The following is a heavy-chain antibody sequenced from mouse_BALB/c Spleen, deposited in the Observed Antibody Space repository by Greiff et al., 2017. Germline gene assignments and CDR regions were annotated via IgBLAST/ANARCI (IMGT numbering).Heavy chain of an antibody. Sequence: VQLQQSGAELARPGASVKLSCKASGYTFTSYWMQWVKQRPGQGLEWIGAIYPGDGDTRYTQKFKGKATLTADKSSSTAYMQLSSLASEDSAVYYCARRGYGSSYAMDYWGQGTSVTVSS. J-gene: IGHJ4*01. CDR2: IYPGDGDT. V-gene: IGHV1-87*01. CDR1: GYTFTSYW. CDR3: ARRGYGSSYAMDY. D-gene: IGHD1-1*01.